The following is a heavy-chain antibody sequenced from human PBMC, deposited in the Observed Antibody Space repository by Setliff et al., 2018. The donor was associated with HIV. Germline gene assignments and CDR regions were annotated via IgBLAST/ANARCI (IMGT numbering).Heavy chain of an antibody. CDR1: GYTFTAYY. CDR3: ASKLYCTNSVCLDAFDI. CDR2: SNPNSGGT. V-gene: IGHV1-2*06. J-gene: IGHJ3*02. D-gene: IGHD2-8*01. Sequence: ASVKASCKASGYTFTAYYMHWVRQAPVQGLEWMGRSNPNSGGTNYAQKFQGRVTMTRDTSMSTAYMELSRLRSDDTAVYYCASKLYCTNSVCLDAFDIWGQGTMVTVSS.